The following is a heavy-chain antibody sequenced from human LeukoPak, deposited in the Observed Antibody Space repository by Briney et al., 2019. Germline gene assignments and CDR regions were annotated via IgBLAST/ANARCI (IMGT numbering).Heavy chain of an antibody. CDR3: ARATIFGGYNWFDP. V-gene: IGHV4-4*07. J-gene: IGHJ5*02. Sequence: SETLSLTCTVSGGSMSPYHWGWIRQPAGKGLEWIGRIYTSGSTNYNPSLKSRVTMSVDTSKNQFSLKLSSVTAADTAVYYCARATIFGGYNWFDPWGQGTLVTVSS. D-gene: IGHD3-3*01. CDR2: IYTSGST. CDR1: GGSMSPYH.